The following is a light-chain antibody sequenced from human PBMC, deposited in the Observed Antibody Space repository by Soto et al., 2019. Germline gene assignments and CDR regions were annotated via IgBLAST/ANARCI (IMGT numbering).Light chain of an antibody. V-gene: IGLV1-44*01. J-gene: IGLJ3*02. CDR3: ATRDERLSGRV. CDR2: SDN. CDR1: SSNVGTNH. Sequence: VVTQPPSASGTPGQRVTISCSGSSSNVGTNHVNWYQQLPGTAPKLLIYSDNQRPSGVPDRFSGSKSGTSASLAISGLQSEDEADYYCATRDERLSGRVFGGGTKVTVL.